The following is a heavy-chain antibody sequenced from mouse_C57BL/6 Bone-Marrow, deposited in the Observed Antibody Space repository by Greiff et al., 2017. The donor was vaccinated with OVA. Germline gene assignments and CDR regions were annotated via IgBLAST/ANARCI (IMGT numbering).Heavy chain of an antibody. CDR1: GFSLTSYG. CDR2: IWGVGST. V-gene: IGHV2-6*01. J-gene: IGHJ3*01. Sequence: VKLMESGPGLVAPSQSLSITCTVSGFSLTSYGVDWVRQSPGKGLEWLGVIWGVGSTNYNSALKSRLSISKDNSKSQVFLKMNSLQTDDTAIYYCASGRDGASFAYWGQGTLVTVSA. CDR3: ASGRDGASFAY. D-gene: IGHD1-1*02.